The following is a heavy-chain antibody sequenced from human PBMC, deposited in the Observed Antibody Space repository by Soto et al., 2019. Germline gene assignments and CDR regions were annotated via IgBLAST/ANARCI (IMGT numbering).Heavy chain of an antibody. CDR2: INPNSGGT. Sequence: QVQLVQSGAEVKKPEASVKVSCKASGYTFTGYYMHWVRQAPGQGLEWMGWINPNSGGTNYAQKFQGWVTMTRDTSISTAYMELSRLRSDDTAVYYCARDFSSSGYELDYWGQGTLVTVSS. J-gene: IGHJ4*02. D-gene: IGHD5-12*01. CDR3: ARDFSSSGYELDY. V-gene: IGHV1-2*04. CDR1: GYTFTGYY.